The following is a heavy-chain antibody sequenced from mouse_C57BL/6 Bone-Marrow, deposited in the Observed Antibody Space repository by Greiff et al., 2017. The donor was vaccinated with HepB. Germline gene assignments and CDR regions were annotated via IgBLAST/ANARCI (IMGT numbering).Heavy chain of an antibody. CDR2: IFPGSGST. V-gene: IGHV1-75*01. CDR1: GYTFTDYY. CDR3: ARDPFYYGNYWFAY. D-gene: IGHD2-1*01. J-gene: IGHJ3*01. Sequence: VKLMESGPELVKPGASVKISCKASGYTFTDYYINWVKQRPGQGLEWIGWIFPGSGSTYYNEKFKGKATLTVDKSSSTAYMLLSSLTSEDSAVYFCARDPFYYGNYWFAYWGQGTLVTVSA.